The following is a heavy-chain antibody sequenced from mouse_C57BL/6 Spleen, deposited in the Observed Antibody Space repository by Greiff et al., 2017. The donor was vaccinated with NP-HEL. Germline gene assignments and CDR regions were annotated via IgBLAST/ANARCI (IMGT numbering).Heavy chain of an antibody. J-gene: IGHJ2*01. CDR1: GYTFTSYW. D-gene: IGHD1-1*01. CDR2: IHPNSGST. CDR3: ASYYYGSSYENY. V-gene: IGHV1-64*01. Sequence: QVQLQQPGAELVKPGASVKLSCKASGYTFTSYWMHWVKQRPGQGLEWIGMIHPNSGSTNYNEKFKSKATLTVDKSSSTAYMQLSSLTSEDSAVYYCASYYYGSSYENYWGQGTTLTVSS.